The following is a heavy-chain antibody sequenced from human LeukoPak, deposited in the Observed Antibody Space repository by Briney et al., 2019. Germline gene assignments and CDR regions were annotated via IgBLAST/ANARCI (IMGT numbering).Heavy chain of an antibody. CDR2: IYSDDDK. V-gene: IGHV2-5*02. D-gene: IGHD2-8*01. J-gene: IGHJ5*02. CDR1: CFALTTSAVG. CDR3: SDRGTYLPWFDP. Sequence: SGPTLVNPPYTLTLTCTFYCFALTTSAVGVGWIRKPPGQALEWLALIYSDDDKRYNPSLKSRLSITKYLSKNQVGLTTTNVGLLVSATCFCSDRGTYLPWFDPWGQGTLVIVSS.